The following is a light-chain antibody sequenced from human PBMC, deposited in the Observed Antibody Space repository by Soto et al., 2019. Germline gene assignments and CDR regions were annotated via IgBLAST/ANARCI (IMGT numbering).Light chain of an antibody. CDR2: GAS. CDR3: QQRSNFLT. J-gene: IGKJ4*01. V-gene: IGKV3D-11*02. CDR1: QSVSNN. Sequence: EILFAQSPGTLSLSPGERATLSCRASQSVSNNYLAWYQRKPGEAPRLLIYGASNRATGIPARLSGSGPGTDFTLTIRSLEPEYSAVDYCQQRSNFLTFGGGTQVEIK.